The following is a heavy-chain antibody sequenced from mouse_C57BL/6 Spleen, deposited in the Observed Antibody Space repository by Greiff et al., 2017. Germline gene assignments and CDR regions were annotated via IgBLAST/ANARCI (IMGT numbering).Heavy chain of an antibody. V-gene: IGHV5-4*03. J-gene: IGHJ4*01. Sequence: EVKLVESGGGLVKPGGSLKLSCAASGFTFSSYAMSWVRQTPEKRLEWVATISDGGSYTYYPDNVKGRFTISRDNAKNNLYLQMSHRKSEDTAMYYCARLMDYWGQGTSVTVSS. CDR2: ISDGGSYT. CDR3: ARLMDY. CDR1: GFTFSSYA.